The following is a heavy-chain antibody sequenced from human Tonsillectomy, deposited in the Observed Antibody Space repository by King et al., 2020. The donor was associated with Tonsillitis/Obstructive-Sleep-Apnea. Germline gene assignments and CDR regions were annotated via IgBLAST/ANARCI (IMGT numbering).Heavy chain of an antibody. CDR3: ARSRLAVTHTGVSFRY. Sequence: VQLVESGGGLVQRGGSLRLSCAASGFTFSNYWMIWVRQAPGKGLEWVANIKQDGSEKYFVDSVKGRFTISRDNAKNSLYLQMNSLRAEDTAVYYCARSRLAVTHTGVSFRYWGQGTLVTVSS. D-gene: IGHD6-19*01. J-gene: IGHJ4*02. CDR2: IKQDGSEK. V-gene: IGHV3-7*04. CDR1: GFTFSNYW.